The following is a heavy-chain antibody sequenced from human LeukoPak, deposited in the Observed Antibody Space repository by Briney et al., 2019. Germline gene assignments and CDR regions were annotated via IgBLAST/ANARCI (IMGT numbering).Heavy chain of an antibody. V-gene: IGHV3-7*01. J-gene: IGHJ4*02. CDR2: IKRDGSDK. D-gene: IGHD5-18*01. CDR1: GFTFSSYW. CDR3: ARDAPGNTALDY. Sequence: GGSLRLSCAASGFTFSSYWMSWVRQAPGKGLEWVANIKRDGSDKYYVDSVKGRFTISRDNAKNSLYLQLNSLRAEDTAVYYCARDAPGNTALDYWGQGTLVTVSS.